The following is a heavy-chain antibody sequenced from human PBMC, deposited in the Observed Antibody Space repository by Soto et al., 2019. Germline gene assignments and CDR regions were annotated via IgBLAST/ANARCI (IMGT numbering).Heavy chain of an antibody. CDR1: GFTFSSYG. V-gene: IGHV3-30*18. J-gene: IGHJ4*02. CDR2: ISYDGSNK. D-gene: IGHD4-17*01. CDR3: AKVRYGDYDYFDY. Sequence: GGSLRLSCAASGFTFSSYGMHWVRQAPGKGLEWVAVISYDGSNKYYADSVKGRFTISRDNSKNTLYLQMNSLRAEDTAVYYCAKVRYGDYDYFDYWGQGTLVTVSS.